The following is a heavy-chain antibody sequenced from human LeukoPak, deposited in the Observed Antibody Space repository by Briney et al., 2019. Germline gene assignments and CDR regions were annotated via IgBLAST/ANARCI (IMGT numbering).Heavy chain of an antibody. D-gene: IGHD6-13*01. CDR3: ARDGPYSSSWYGIRIWFDP. V-gene: IGHV1-18*01. Sequence: SVKVSCKASGYTFTSYGISWVRQAAGKGVEWMGWISAYNANTNYAQKLQDRVTMPTDTSTSTAYMELRSLRSDDTAVYYCARDGPYSSSWYGIRIWFDPWGQGTLVTVSS. J-gene: IGHJ5*02. CDR2: ISAYNANT. CDR1: GYTFTSYG.